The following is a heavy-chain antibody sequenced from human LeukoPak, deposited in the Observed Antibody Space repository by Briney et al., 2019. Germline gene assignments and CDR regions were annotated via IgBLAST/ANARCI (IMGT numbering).Heavy chain of an antibody. CDR1: GFTFSSYA. J-gene: IGHJ4*02. CDR3: ARPPDSGSYHYYFDY. V-gene: IGHV3-33*08. CDR2: IWYDGSNK. D-gene: IGHD1-26*01. Sequence: PGGSLRLSCAASGFTFSSYAMSWVRQAPGKGLEWVAVIWYDGSNKYYADSVKGRFTISRDNSKNTLYLQMNSLRVEDTAVYYCARPPDSGSYHYYFDYWGQGTLVTVSS.